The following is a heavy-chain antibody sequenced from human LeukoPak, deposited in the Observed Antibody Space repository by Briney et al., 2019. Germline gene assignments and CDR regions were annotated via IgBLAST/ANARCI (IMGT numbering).Heavy chain of an antibody. D-gene: IGHD3-16*01. CDR1: GFTFSSYG. CDR2: IRYDGSNK. V-gene: IGHV3-30*02. CDR3: ARRNVGIWGNFDY. Sequence: GGSLRLSCAASGFTFSSYGMHWVRQAPGKGLEWVALIRYDGSNKYYADSVKGRFTISRDNSKNTLYLQMNSLRAEDTAVYYCARRNVGIWGNFDYWGQGTLVTVSS. J-gene: IGHJ4*02.